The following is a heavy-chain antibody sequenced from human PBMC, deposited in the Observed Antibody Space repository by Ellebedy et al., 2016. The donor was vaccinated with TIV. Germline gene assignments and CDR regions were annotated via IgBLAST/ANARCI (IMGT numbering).Heavy chain of an antibody. J-gene: IGHJ4*02. V-gene: IGHV3-11*01. D-gene: IGHD2-2*02. Sequence: GESLKISXAASGFTFSDYYMTWIRLAPGKGLQWVSYIGTSANIIYYADSVKGRFTISRDNSKNTLYLQMNSLRAEDTAVYYCAKFLDCSSTSCYTGEKGYFDYWGQGTLVTVSS. CDR3: AKFLDCSSTSCYTGEKGYFDY. CDR2: IGTSANII. CDR1: GFTFSDYY.